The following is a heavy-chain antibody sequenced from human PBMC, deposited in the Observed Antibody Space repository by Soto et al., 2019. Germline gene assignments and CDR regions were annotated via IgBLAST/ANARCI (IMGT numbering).Heavy chain of an antibody. J-gene: IGHJ4*02. CDR3: ASGIYTTYVSDLHN. CDR2: IGGSGGRT. Sequence: EVQLLESGGGLVQPGGSLRLSCAASGFTFNNYAMSWVRQAPGKGLEWVSAIGGSGGRTYYADSVKGRFTISRDNSKNKLYLQMNSLRAEDTAVYFFASGIYTTYVSDLHNWGQGTLVTVSS. D-gene: IGHD4-4*01. V-gene: IGHV3-23*01. CDR1: GFTFNNYA.